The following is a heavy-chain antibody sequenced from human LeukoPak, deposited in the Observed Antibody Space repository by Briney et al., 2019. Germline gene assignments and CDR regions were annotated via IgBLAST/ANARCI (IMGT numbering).Heavy chain of an antibody. J-gene: IGHJ4*02. V-gene: IGHV3-48*03. CDR1: GFTLSSYE. D-gene: IGHD6-19*01. CDR3: SRDARSSGRSIPYLVY. CDR2: INSDGSTI. Sequence: PGGSLRLSCAASGFTLSSYEINWVRQAPGKGLEWISYINSDGSTIYYADSVKGRFTFSRDNAKDSLYLQMHSLGAEDTAVYYCSRDARSSGRSIPYLVYWGQGTLVTVSS.